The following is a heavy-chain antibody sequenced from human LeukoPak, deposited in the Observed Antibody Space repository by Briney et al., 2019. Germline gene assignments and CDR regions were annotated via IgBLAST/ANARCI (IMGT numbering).Heavy chain of an antibody. CDR1: GYTVTTYW. V-gene: IGHV5-51*01. Sequence: GESLKISCQGSGYTVTTYWIXXXXXMPGKGXEWXGRSYSGXSTPRYSPSFHGQVTFSGPXXPSTAYIYWERVKASDTAMYYCVRHGTYSSSATTDYWGQGTLVTVSS. CDR2: SYSGXSTP. CDR3: VRHGTYSSSATTDY. J-gene: IGHJ4*02. D-gene: IGHD6-6*01.